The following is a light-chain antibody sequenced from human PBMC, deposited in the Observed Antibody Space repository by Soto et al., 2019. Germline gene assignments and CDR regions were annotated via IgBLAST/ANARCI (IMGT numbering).Light chain of an antibody. V-gene: IGKV1-6*01. Sequence: AIQMTQSPSSLSASVGDRVTITCRASQGLGNDLGWYQQNPGKAPKLLIYAAYSLQSGVPSRFSGSGSCTDFTLTISSLQTEDFATYYCLQDYNYPRNFGQGTKLEIK. CDR3: LQDYNYPRN. CDR1: QGLGND. CDR2: AAY. J-gene: IGKJ2*01.